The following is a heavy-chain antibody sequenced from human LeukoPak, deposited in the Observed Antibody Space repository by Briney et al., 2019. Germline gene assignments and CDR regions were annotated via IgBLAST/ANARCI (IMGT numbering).Heavy chain of an antibody. J-gene: IGHJ4*02. CDR3: ARGVIDCSSTSCYDHFDY. V-gene: IGHV4-59*01. CDR2: IYYSGST. CDR1: GGSISSYY. Sequence: ETLSLTCTVSGGSISSYYWSWIRQPPGKGLEWIGYIYYSGSTNYIPSLKSRVTISVDTSKNQFSLKLSSVTAADTAVYYCARGVIDCSSTSCYDHFDYWGQGTLVTVSS. D-gene: IGHD2-2*01.